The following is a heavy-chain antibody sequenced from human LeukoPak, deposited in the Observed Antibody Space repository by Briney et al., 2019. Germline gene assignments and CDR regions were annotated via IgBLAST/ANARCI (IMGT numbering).Heavy chain of an antibody. V-gene: IGHV3-53*01. D-gene: IGHD3-22*01. J-gene: IGHJ4*02. CDR2: IYSGGST. Sequence: GGSLRLSCAASGFTFSSNYMSWVRQAPGKGLEWVSVIYSGGSTYYADSVKGRFTISRDNSKNTLYLQMNSLRAEDTAVYYCASSRGYYDREDYGGQGPLVTVS. CDR1: GFTFSSNY. CDR3: ASSRGYYDREDY.